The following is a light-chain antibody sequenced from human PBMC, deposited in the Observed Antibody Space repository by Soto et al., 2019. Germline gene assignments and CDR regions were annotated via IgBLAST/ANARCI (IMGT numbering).Light chain of an antibody. CDR2: EGS. J-gene: IGLJ2*01. CDR3: CSYAGSVV. CDR1: SSDVGSYNL. V-gene: IGLV2-23*01. Sequence: QSALTQPASVSGSPGQSITISCTGTSSDVGSYNLVSWYQQHPGKAPKLMIYEGSKRPSGVSNRFSGSKSGNTASLTISGLQAEDAAYYYCCSYAGSVVFGGGTKLTVL.